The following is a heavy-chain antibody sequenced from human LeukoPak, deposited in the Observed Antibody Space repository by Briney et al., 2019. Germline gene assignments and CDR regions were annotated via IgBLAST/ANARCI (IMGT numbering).Heavy chain of an antibody. J-gene: IGHJ4*02. V-gene: IGHV4-39*01. CDR2: IYYSGST. Sequence: PSETLSLTCTVSGGSISSSTYYWGWIRQPPGKGLEWIGSIYYSGSTYYNPSLKSRVTISVDTFKNQFSLKLSSVTAADTAVYYCASKPYYYDSSGYYLDYWGQGTLVTVSS. CDR1: GGSISSSTYY. CDR3: ASKPYYYDSSGYYLDY. D-gene: IGHD3-22*01.